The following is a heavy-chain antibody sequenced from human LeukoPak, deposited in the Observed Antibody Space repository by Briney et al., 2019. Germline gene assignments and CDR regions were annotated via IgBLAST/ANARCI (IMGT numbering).Heavy chain of an antibody. CDR1: GFTFDDYG. D-gene: IGHD3-22*01. J-gene: IGHJ4*02. V-gene: IGHV3-20*04. Sequence: GGSLRLSCAASGFTFDDYGMSWVRQAPGKGLEWVSGINWNGGSTGFADSVKGRFAISRDNAKNSLYLQMNSLRAEDTALYYCARDYWDSSGYLDYWGQGTLVTVSS. CDR3: ARDYWDSSGYLDY. CDR2: INWNGGST.